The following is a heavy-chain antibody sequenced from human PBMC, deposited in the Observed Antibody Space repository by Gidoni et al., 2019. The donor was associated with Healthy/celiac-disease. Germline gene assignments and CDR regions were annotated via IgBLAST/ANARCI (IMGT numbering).Heavy chain of an antibody. V-gene: IGHV3-21*01. CDR3: ASIEYYYDSSGYYHHDY. D-gene: IGHD3-22*01. Sequence: EVQLVESGGGLVKPGGSLRLYCAASGFTFSSYSMNWVRQAPGKGLEWVSSISSSSSYIYYADSVKGRFTISRDNAKNSLYLQMNSLRAEDTAVYYCASIEYYYDSSGYYHHDYWGQGTLVTVSS. CDR1: GFTFSSYS. J-gene: IGHJ4*02. CDR2: ISSSSSYI.